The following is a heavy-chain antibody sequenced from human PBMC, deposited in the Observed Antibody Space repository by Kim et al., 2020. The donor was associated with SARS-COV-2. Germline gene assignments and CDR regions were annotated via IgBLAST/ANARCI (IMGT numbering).Heavy chain of an antibody. CDR3: ARDWFGELIV. D-gene: IGHD3-10*01. J-gene: IGHJ1*01. CDR1: GYSISSGYY. CDR2: IYHSGST. Sequence: SETLSLTCTVSGYSISSGYYWGWIRQPPGKGLEWIGSIYHSGSTYYNPSLKSRVTISVDTSKNQFSLKLSSVTAADTAVYYCARDWFGELIVWGHGTLVT. V-gene: IGHV4-38-2*02.